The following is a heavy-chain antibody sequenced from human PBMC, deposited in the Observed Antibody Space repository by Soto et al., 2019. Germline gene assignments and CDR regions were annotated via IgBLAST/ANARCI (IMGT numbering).Heavy chain of an antibody. CDR1: GGSISSYY. J-gene: IGHJ6*03. D-gene: IGHD2-2*01. V-gene: IGHV4-59*01. CDR2: IYYSGST. CDR3: AGVVDYYYYYMDV. Sequence: SETLSLTCTVSGGSISSYYWSWIRQPPGKGLEWIGYIYYSGSTNYNPSLKSRVTISVDTSKNQFSLKLSSVTAADTAVYYCAGVVDYYYYYMDVWGKGTTVTVSS.